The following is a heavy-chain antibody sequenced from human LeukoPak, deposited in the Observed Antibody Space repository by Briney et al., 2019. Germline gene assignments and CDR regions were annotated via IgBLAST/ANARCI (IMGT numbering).Heavy chain of an antibody. V-gene: IGHV3-9*01. J-gene: IGHJ4*02. CDR2: ISWNSGSK. CDR1: GFTFENYA. D-gene: IGHD2-15*01. CDR3: AKDRYCSGGSCYGALDY. Sequence: GGSLRLSCAASGFTFENYAMHWVRQGPGKGLEWISGISWNSGSKGYADSVKGRFTVSRDNAKNSLYLQMNSLRAEDTALYYCAKDRYCSGGSCYGALDYWGQGILVTVSS.